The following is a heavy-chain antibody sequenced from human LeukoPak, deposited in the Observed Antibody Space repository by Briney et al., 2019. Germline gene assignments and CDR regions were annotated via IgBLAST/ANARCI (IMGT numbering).Heavy chain of an antibody. Sequence: PSETLSLTCAVYGGSFSGYYWSWIRQPPGKGLEWIGEISHSGSTNYNPSLKSRVTISVDTSKNQFSLKLSSVTAADTAVYYCARGLGVVVTAPPFDYWGQGTLVTVSS. D-gene: IGHD2-21*02. CDR1: GGSFSGYY. J-gene: IGHJ4*02. CDR2: ISHSGST. V-gene: IGHV4-34*01. CDR3: ARGLGVVVTAPPFDY.